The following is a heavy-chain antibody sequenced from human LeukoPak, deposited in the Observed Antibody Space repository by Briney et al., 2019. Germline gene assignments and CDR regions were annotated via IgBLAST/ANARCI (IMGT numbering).Heavy chain of an antibody. CDR3: AKIMNGDYGAFVI. J-gene: IGHJ3*02. CDR2: ISGSGGST. V-gene: IGHV3-23*01. CDR1: GFTFSSYA. D-gene: IGHD4-17*01. Sequence: PGGSLRLSCAASGFTFSSYAMSWVRQAPGKGLAWVSRISGSGGSTNYADSVKGRFTTSRDNSKNTLYLQMNSLRAEDTAVYYCAKIMNGDYGAFVIWGPGTMVTVSS.